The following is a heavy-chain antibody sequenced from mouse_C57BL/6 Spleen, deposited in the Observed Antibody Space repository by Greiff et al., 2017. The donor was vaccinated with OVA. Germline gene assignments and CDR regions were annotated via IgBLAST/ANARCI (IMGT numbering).Heavy chain of an antibody. Sequence: EVQLQQSGAELVRPGASVKLSCTASGFNIRDDYMHWVKQRPEQGLEWIGWIDPENGDTEYASKFQGKATITADTSSNTAYLQLSSLTSEDTAVYYCTVLLLRYHLTFDYWGQGTTLTVSS. CDR1: GFNIRDDY. V-gene: IGHV14-4*01. J-gene: IGHJ2*01. D-gene: IGHD1-1*01. CDR3: TVLLLRYHLTFDY. CDR2: IDPENGDT.